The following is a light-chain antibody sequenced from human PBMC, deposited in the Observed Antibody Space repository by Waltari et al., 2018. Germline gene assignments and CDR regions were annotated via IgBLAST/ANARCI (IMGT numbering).Light chain of an antibody. V-gene: IGKV1-8*01. J-gene: IGKJ1*01. CDR2: AAS. CDR3: QQYYSHPPT. CDR1: QGISSY. Sequence: AIRITQSPSSLSASTGDRVTITCRASQGISSYLAWDQQKPGKAPKFLIYAASTLQSGVPSRFSGSGSGTDFTLTISCLQSEDFASYYCQQYYSHPPTFGQGTKVEIK.